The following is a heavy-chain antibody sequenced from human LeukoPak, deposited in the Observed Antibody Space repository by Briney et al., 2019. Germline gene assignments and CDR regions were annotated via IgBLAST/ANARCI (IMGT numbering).Heavy chain of an antibody. Sequence: GGSLRLSCAASGFTFSSYTMNWVRQAPGKGLEWVSSITSSSSYIYYADSVKGRFTISRDNAKNSLYLQMNSLRAEDTAVHYCASYVWGTYRYSAFDIWGQGTKVTVSS. J-gene: IGHJ3*02. V-gene: IGHV3-21*01. CDR3: ASYVWGTYRYSAFDI. D-gene: IGHD3-16*02. CDR2: ITSSSSYI. CDR1: GFTFSSYT.